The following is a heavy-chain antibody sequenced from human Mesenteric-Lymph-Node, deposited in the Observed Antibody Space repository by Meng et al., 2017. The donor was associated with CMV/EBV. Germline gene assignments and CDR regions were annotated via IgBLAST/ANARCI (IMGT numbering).Heavy chain of an antibody. CDR2: MSPNGNG. J-gene: IGHJ6*02. CDR3: ARRGLSSHYYGMDV. Sequence: ASVKVSCKASGYTFTNYDINWVRQATGQGLEWMGWMSPNGNGGYAQKFQGRVTMTTDTSTSTAYMELRSLRSDDTAVYYCARRGLSSHYYGMDVWGPGTTVTVSS. V-gene: IGHV1-8*02. CDR1: GYTFTNYD. D-gene: IGHD3-16*02.